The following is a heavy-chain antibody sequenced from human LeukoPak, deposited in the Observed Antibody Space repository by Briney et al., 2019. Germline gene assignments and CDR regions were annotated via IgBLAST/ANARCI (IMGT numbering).Heavy chain of an antibody. CDR3: AKGSYSSGYYSPYFDY. D-gene: IGHD3-22*01. CDR2: ISWNSGSI. V-gene: IGHV3-9*01. J-gene: IGHJ4*01. Sequence: SGGSLRLSCAASGFTFYDYAMPWVRQAPGKGLEWVSGISWNSGSIGYADSVKGRFTISRDNAKNSLYLQMNSLRAEDTALSYCAKGSYSSGYYSPYFDYWGQGTLVTVSS. CDR1: GFTFYDYA.